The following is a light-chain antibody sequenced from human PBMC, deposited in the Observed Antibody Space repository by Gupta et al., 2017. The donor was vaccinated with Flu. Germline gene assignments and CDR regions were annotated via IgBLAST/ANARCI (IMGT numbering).Light chain of an antibody. Sequence: TVLTPSPGPMSLSPGERATLSCRASQSVSSDYLAWYQQKPGQAPKLLMYHGYSRASGIPDRFSGSGSGTHFTLSISRLEPEDFAVYYCQQYAASPLTFGGGTKVDI. CDR2: HGY. CDR1: QSVSSDY. CDR3: QQYAASPLT. V-gene: IGKV3-20*01. J-gene: IGKJ4*01.